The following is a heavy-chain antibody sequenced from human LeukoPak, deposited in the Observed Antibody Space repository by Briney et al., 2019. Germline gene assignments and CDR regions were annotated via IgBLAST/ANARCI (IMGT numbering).Heavy chain of an antibody. D-gene: IGHD6-19*01. Sequence: PGGSLRLSCAASGFTLSSNYMSWVRQAPGKGLEWVSVIYSGGSTYYADSVKGRFTISRGNSKNTLYLQMNSLRAEDTAVYYCARDRIAVAGSVWGQGTLVTVSS. CDR1: GFTLSSNY. V-gene: IGHV3-66*02. J-gene: IGHJ4*02. CDR3: ARDRIAVAGSV. CDR2: IYSGGST.